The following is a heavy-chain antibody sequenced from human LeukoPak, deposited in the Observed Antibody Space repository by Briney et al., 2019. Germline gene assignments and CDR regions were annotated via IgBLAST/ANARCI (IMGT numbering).Heavy chain of an antibody. Sequence: GASVKVSCKASGYTFTGYYMHWVRQAPGQGLEWMGWINPNSGGTNYAQKFQGRVTMTRDTSISTAYMELSRLRSDDTAVYYCARGRYYDSSGVYYYYYYMDVWGKGTTVTVSS. D-gene: IGHD3-22*01. J-gene: IGHJ6*03. CDR2: INPNSGGT. CDR3: ARGRYYDSSGVYYYYYYMDV. CDR1: GYTFTGYY. V-gene: IGHV1-2*02.